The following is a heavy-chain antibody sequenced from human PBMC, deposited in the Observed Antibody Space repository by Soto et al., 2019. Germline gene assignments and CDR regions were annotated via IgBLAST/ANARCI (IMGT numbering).Heavy chain of an antibody. J-gene: IGHJ4*02. CDR1: GGSISSNNW. V-gene: IGHV4-4*02. Sequence: QVQLQESGPGLVKPSGTLSLTCAVSGGSISSNNWWSWVRQPPGKGLEWIGKIYHSGSTNYNPSLESRVTILVDKSKNKFSLNLSSVTAADTAVYYCARRTDYYASSGTFDYWGQGTLVTVSS. CDR2: IYHSGST. CDR3: ARRTDYYASSGTFDY. D-gene: IGHD3-22*01.